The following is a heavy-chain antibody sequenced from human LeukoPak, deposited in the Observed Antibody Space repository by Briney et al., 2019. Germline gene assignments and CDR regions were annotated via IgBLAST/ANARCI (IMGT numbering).Heavy chain of an antibody. Sequence: PSGTLSLTCAVSGGSISSSNWWSWVRQPPGKGLEWIGEIYHSGSTNYNPSLKSRVTISVDTSKNQFSLKLSSVTAADTAVYYCAREGSYPSYYFDYWGQGTLVTVSS. V-gene: IGHV4-4*02. J-gene: IGHJ4*02. D-gene: IGHD1-26*01. CDR1: GGSISSSNW. CDR3: AREGSYPSYYFDY. CDR2: IYHSGST.